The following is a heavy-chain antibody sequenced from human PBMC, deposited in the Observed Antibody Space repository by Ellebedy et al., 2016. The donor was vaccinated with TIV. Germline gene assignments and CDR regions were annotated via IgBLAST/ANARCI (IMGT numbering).Heavy chain of an antibody. Sequence: GESLKISCAVSGFIFSHYAMSWVRQAPGKGLEWVSAISGSGVSTYYSDSVRGRFTFSSDNSNNTLSLQMNTLRAGDTAVYYCAKSKAGSTNNWFDRWGPGTLVTVSS. J-gene: IGHJ5*02. V-gene: IGHV3-23*01. CDR1: GFIFSHYA. CDR2: ISGSGVST. D-gene: IGHD6-19*01. CDR3: AKSKAGSTNNWFDR.